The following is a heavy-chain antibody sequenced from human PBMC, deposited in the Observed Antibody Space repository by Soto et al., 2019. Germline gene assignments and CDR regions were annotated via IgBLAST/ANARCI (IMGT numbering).Heavy chain of an antibody. CDR3: ARGLYSSSWSDFDY. J-gene: IGHJ4*02. V-gene: IGHV1-18*04. CDR1: GYTFTSYG. CDR2: ISAYNGNT. Sequence: ASVKVSCKASGYTFTSYGISWLRQAPGQGLEWMGWISAYNGNTNYAQKLQGRVTMTTDTSTSTAYMELRSLRSDDTAVYYCARGLYSSSWSDFDYWGQGTLVTVSS. D-gene: IGHD6-13*01.